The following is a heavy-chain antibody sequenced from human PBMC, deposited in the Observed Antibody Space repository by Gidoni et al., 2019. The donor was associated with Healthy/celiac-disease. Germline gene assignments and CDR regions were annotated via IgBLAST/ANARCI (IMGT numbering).Heavy chain of an antibody. CDR1: GFTFSSYG. CDR2: RWYDGSNK. J-gene: IGHJ4*02. CDR3: ARSRIYDILTGSPAFDY. D-gene: IGHD3-9*01. V-gene: IGHV3-33*01. Sequence: QVQLVASGGGVVQPGRSLRLSCAASGFTFSSYGMHWVRQAPGKGLEWVAVRWYDGSNKYYADSVKGRFTISRDNSKNTLYLQMNSLRAEDTAVYYCARSRIYDILTGSPAFDYWGQGTLVTVSS.